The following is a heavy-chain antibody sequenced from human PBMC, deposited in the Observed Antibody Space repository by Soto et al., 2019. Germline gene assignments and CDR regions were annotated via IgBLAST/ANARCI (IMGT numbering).Heavy chain of an antibody. J-gene: IGHJ3*02. Sequence: GGSLRLSCAASGFTFSSYAMSWVRQAPGKGLEWVSAISGSGGSTYYADSVKGRFTISRDNSKNTLYLQMNSLRAEDTAVYYCAKARNLGFGDHDAFDIWGQGTMVTVSS. D-gene: IGHD3-10*01. CDR1: GFTFSSYA. CDR3: AKARNLGFGDHDAFDI. CDR2: ISGSGGST. V-gene: IGHV3-23*01.